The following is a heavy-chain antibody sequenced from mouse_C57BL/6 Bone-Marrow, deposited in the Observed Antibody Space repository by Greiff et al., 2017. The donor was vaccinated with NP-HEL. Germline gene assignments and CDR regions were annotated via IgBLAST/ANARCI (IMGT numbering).Heavy chain of an antibody. J-gene: IGHJ2*01. Sequence: EVNVVESEGGLVQPGSSMKLSCTASGFTFSDYYMAWVRQVPEKGLEWVANINYGGSSTYYLDSLKSRFIISGDNAKNILYLQMSSLKSEDTATYYCGRGRIWNYFDYWGQGTTLTVSA. CDR1: GFTFSDYY. CDR2: INYGGSST. CDR3: GRGRIWNYFDY. V-gene: IGHV5-16*01.